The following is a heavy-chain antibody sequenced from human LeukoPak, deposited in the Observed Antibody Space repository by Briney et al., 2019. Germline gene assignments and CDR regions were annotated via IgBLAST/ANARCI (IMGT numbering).Heavy chain of an antibody. D-gene: IGHD1-7*01. CDR3: ASNWNYVRGYGMDV. J-gene: IGHJ6*02. CDR1: GLTFSNFW. CDR2: IKQDGSEK. Sequence: GGSPRLSCAASGLTFSNFWMSWVRQTPGKGLEWVANIKQDGSEKHYVDSVQGRFTISRDNAKNLLFLQMSSLRAEDSAVYYCASNWNYVRGYGMDVWGQGTTVIVSS. V-gene: IGHV3-7*01.